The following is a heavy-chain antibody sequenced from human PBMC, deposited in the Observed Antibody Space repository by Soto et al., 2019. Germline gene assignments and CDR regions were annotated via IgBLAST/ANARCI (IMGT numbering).Heavy chain of an antibody. Sequence: GGSLRLSCAASGFTFSDYYMSWIRQAPGKGLEWVSYISSSGSTIYYADSVKGRFTISRDNAKNLLFLQMNSLRAEDTAVYYCARDNSSSCFDYWGQGTLVTVSS. CDR1: GFTFSDYY. V-gene: IGHV3-11*01. D-gene: IGHD6-6*01. CDR3: ARDNSSSCFDY. J-gene: IGHJ4*02. CDR2: ISSSGSTI.